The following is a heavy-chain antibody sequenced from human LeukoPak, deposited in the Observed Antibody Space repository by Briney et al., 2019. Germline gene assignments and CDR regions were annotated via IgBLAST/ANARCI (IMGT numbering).Heavy chain of an antibody. CDR3: ARAYSSSWYDF. J-gene: IGHJ5*01. Sequence: GGSLRLSCTTSGFTFNTYSMSWVRQSPGKGLEWVSAINDDTPYYADSVKGRFTISRDNSKNTLFLQMSSLRAEDTAVYYCARAYSSSWYDFWGQGTLVTVSS. CDR2: INDDTP. CDR1: GFTFNTYS. D-gene: IGHD6-13*01. V-gene: IGHV3-23*01.